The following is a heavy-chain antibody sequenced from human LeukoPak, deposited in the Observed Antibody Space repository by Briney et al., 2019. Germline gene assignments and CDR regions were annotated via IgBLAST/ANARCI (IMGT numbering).Heavy chain of an antibody. Sequence: PSETLSLTCTVSGGSISSYYWSWIRQPPGKGLEWIGYIYYSGSTNYNPSLKSRVTISVDTSKNQFSLKLSSVTAADTAVYYCARDNDYGNSPGDNGFAPGAREP. V-gene: IGHV4-59*01. CDR1: GGSISSYY. D-gene: IGHD4-11*01. CDR3: ARDNDYGNSPGDNGFAP. CDR2: IYYSGST. J-gene: IGHJ5*02.